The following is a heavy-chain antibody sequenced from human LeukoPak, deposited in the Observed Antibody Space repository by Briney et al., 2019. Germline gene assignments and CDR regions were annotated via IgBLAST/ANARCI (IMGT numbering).Heavy chain of an antibody. V-gene: IGHV3-30*02. CDR2: IRYDGSNK. J-gene: IGHJ4*02. Sequence: GGSLRLSCAASGFTFSSYGMHWVRQAPGKGLEWVAFIRYDGSNKYYADSMKGRFTISRDNSKNTLYLQMNSLRAEDTAVYYCAKDRNCGGDCYPDYWGQGTLVTVSS. CDR3: AKDRNCGGDCYPDY. D-gene: IGHD2-21*01. CDR1: GFTFSSYG.